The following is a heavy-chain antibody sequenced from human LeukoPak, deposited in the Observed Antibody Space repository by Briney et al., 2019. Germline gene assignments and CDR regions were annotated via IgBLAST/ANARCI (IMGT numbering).Heavy chain of an antibody. CDR1: GGSISSSSYY. D-gene: IGHD2-15*01. J-gene: IGHJ5*02. CDR2: IHYSGST. CDR3: ARSHCSGGSCYGGPRRPWFDP. Sequence: SETLSLTCTVSGGSISSSSYYWGWIRQPPGKGLEWIGSIHYSGSTYYNPSLKSRVTISVDTSKNQFSLKLSSVTAADTAVYYCARSHCSGGSCYGGPRRPWFDPWGQGTLVTVSS. V-gene: IGHV4-39*07.